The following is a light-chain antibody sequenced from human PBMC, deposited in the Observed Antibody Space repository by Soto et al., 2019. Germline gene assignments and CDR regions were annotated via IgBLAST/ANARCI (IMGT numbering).Light chain of an antibody. Sequence: DIQMTQSPSSLSAPVGDRVTITCRASQSISSYLNWYQQKPGKAPKLLIYSASSLQSGVPSRFSGSGSGTDFTLTISSLQPEYFATYYCQQSYSTPRTFGGGTKVQIK. CDR3: QQSYSTPRT. V-gene: IGKV1-39*01. CDR1: QSISSY. CDR2: SAS. J-gene: IGKJ4*01.